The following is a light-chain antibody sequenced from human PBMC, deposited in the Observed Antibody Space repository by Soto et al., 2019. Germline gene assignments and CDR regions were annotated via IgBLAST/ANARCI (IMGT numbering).Light chain of an antibody. V-gene: IGKV3-11*01. J-gene: IGKJ4*01. Sequence: EIVLIQSPATLSLSPGERATLSCRASQSVSSNLAWYQQNPGQAPRLLIFDASKRDTGIPVRFSGSGSGTDFTLTISSLEPEDFTVYYCQQHSAWPLTFGGGTRVEIK. CDR2: DAS. CDR1: QSVSSN. CDR3: QQHSAWPLT.